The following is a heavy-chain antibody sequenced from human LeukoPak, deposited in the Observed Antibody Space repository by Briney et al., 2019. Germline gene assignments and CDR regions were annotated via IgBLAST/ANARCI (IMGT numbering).Heavy chain of an antibody. CDR3: ARDSWAYYGDYEDNYFDY. Sequence: GASVKVSCKASGYTLTSYGISWVRQAPGQGLEWMGWISAYNGNTNYAQKLQGRVTMTTDTSTSTAYMELRSLRSDDTAVYYCARDSWAYYGDYEDNYFDYWGQGTLVTVSS. J-gene: IGHJ4*02. CDR1: GYTLTSYG. CDR2: ISAYNGNT. D-gene: IGHD4-17*01. V-gene: IGHV1-18*01.